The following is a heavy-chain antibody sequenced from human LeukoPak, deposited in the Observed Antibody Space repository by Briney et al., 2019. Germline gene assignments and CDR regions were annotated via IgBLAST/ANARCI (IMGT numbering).Heavy chain of an antibody. CDR3: ARERWGIVGATDY. V-gene: IGHV3-21*01. J-gene: IGHJ4*02. CDR1: GFTFSSYS. D-gene: IGHD1-26*01. CDR2: ISSSSSYI. Sequence: PGGSLRLSCAASGFTFSSYSMNWVRQAPGKGLEWVSSISSSSSYIYYADSVKGRFTISRDNAKNSLYLQMNSLRAEDTAVYYCARERWGIVGATDYWGRGTLVTVSS.